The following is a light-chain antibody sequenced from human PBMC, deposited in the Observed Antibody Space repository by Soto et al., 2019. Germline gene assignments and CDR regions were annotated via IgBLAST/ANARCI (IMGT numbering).Light chain of an antibody. J-gene: IGLJ1*01. CDR3: SSYAGSNNQV. Sequence: QSALTQPPSASGSPGQSVTISCTGTSIDVGGYNYVSWYQQHPGRAPKLMIYEVSKRPSGVPDRFSGSKSGNTASLTVPGLQTEDEADYYCSSYAGSNNQVFGTGTKLTVL. CDR2: EVS. CDR1: SIDVGGYNY. V-gene: IGLV2-8*01.